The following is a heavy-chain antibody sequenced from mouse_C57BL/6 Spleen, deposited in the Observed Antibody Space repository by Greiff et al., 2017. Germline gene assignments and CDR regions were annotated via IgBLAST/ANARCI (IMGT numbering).Heavy chain of an antibody. D-gene: IGHD1-1*01. CDR1: GFTFSSSG. J-gene: IGHJ4*01. V-gene: IGHV5-6*01. CDR2: IISGGSYT. Sequence: EVQLQESGGDLVKPGGSLKLSCAASGFTFSSSGMSWVRQTPAKRLAWVATIISGGSYTYYPDSVNGRFTISRDNAKNTLYLQMSNLKSEDTAMYYCARLYYCSSVYAMDYWGQGTSVTVSS. CDR3: ARLYYCSSVYAMDY.